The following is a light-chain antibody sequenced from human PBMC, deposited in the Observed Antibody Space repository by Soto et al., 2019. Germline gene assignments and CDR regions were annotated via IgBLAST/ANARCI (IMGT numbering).Light chain of an antibody. V-gene: IGKV1-5*03. CDR3: QQYNNYWT. CDR2: KAS. Sequence: DIQMTQSPSTLSASVGDRVTITCRASQSISSWLAWYQQKPGKAPKLLIYKASSLDSGVPSRFSGSGSGTEFTLSITSLQPDDFATYYCQQYNNYWTFGQGTKVDIK. J-gene: IGKJ1*01. CDR1: QSISSW.